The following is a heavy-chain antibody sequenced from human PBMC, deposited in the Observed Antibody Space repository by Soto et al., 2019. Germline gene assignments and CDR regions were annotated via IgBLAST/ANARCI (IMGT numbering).Heavy chain of an antibody. J-gene: IGHJ4*02. CDR3: ASRPYSSGWYRKLYYFDY. Sequence: PSETLSLTCTVSGGSISSSSYYWGWIRQPPGKGLEWIGSIYYSGSTYYNPSLKSRVTISVDTSKNQFSLKLSSVTAADTAVYYCASRPYSSGWYRKLYYFDYWGQGTLVTVSS. CDR2: IYYSGST. D-gene: IGHD6-19*01. CDR1: GGSISSSSYY. V-gene: IGHV4-39*01.